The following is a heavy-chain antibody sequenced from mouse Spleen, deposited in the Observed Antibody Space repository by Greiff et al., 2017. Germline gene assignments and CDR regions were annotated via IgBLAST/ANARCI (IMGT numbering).Heavy chain of an antibody. D-gene: IGHD1-1*01. V-gene: IGHV5-9*03. J-gene: IGHJ3*01. Sequence: EVKLMESGGGLVKPGGSLKLSCAASGFTFSSYTMSWVRQTPEKRLEWVATISSGGGNTYYPDSVKGRFTISRDNAKNTLYLQMSSLRSEDTALYYCARSQIYYYGSSPNWEFAYWGQGTLVTVSA. CDR2: ISSGGGNT. CDR3: ARSQIYYYGSSPNWEFAY. CDR1: GFTFSSYT.